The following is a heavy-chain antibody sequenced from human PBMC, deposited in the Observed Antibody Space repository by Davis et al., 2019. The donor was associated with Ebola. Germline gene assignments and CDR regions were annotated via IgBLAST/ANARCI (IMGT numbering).Heavy chain of an antibody. CDR1: GYTFTGYY. J-gene: IGHJ6*04. CDR3: AREELVVVAATHHATDYYYYGMDV. D-gene: IGHD2-15*01. Sequence: AASVKVSCKASGYTFTGYYMHWVRQAPGQGLEWMGRINPDSGGTNYAQKFQGRVTMTRDTSISTVYMELSSLRSEDTAVYYCAREELVVVAATHHATDYYYYGMDVWGKGTTVTVSS. CDR2: INPDSGGT. V-gene: IGHV1-2*06.